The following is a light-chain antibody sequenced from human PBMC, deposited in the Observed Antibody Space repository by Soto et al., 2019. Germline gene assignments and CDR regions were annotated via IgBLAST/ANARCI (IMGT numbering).Light chain of an antibody. Sequence: DIQMTQSPSSLSASLGDRVTITCRASQDIGDYLAWYQQKPGNPPNLLISATSTLQSGVPSRFRGSGGGTDFTLTITSLQPEDVATYYCQKYNKAPWTFGQGTKVEIK. V-gene: IGKV1-27*01. J-gene: IGKJ1*01. CDR3: QKYNKAPWT. CDR1: QDIGDY. CDR2: ATS.